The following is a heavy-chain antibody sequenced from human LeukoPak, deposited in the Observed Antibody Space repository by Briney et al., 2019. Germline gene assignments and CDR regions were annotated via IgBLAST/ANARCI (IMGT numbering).Heavy chain of an antibody. D-gene: IGHD4-17*01. Sequence: GRSLRLSCAASGFTFSSYAMHWVRQAPGKGLEWVAVISYDGSNKYYADSVKGRFTISRDNSKNTLYLQMNSLRAEDTAVYYCARDLRYGDYSLDYWGQGTLVTVSS. CDR1: GFTFSSYA. J-gene: IGHJ4*02. CDR2: ISYDGSNK. V-gene: IGHV3-30-3*01. CDR3: ARDLRYGDYSLDY.